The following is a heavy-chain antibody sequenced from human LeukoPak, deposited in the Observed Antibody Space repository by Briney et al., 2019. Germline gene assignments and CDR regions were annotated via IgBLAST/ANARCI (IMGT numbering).Heavy chain of an antibody. CDR1: GFTFSSYE. V-gene: IGHV3-48*03. CDR3: ASDDGYHYGSDY. Sequence: PGGTLRLSCAASGFTFSSYEMNWVRQAPEKGLEWVSYISSSGSIIHYADSVKGRFTISRDNAKNSLYLQMNSLRAEDMAIYYCASDDGYHYGSDYCGQGTLVTVSS. D-gene: IGHD5-24*01. CDR2: ISSSGSII. J-gene: IGHJ4*02.